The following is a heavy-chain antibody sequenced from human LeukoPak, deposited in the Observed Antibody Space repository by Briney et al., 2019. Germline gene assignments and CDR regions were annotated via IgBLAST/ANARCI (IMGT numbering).Heavy chain of an antibody. CDR3: AKDTHYGDFHYFDY. Sequence: PGGSLRLSCAASGFTFSDYYMSWIRQAPGKGLEWVSYISSSGSTIYYADSVKGRFTISRDNAKNSLYLQMNSLRAEDTAVYYCAKDTHYGDFHYFDYWGQGTLVTVSS. CDR2: ISSSGSTI. J-gene: IGHJ4*02. V-gene: IGHV3-11*04. D-gene: IGHD4-17*01. CDR1: GFTFSDYY.